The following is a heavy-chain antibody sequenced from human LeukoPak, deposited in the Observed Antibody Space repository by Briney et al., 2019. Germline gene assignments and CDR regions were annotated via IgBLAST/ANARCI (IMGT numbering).Heavy chain of an antibody. CDR2: ISSSSSYI. D-gene: IGHD6-13*01. Sequence: GGSLRLSCAASGFTFSSYSMNWVRQAPGKGLEWVSSISSSSSYIYYADSVKGRFTISRDNAKNSLYLQMNSLRSDDTAVYYCARDLSSSWYFDYWGQGTLVTVSS. J-gene: IGHJ4*02. CDR3: ARDLSSSWYFDY. CDR1: GFTFSSYS. V-gene: IGHV3-21*04.